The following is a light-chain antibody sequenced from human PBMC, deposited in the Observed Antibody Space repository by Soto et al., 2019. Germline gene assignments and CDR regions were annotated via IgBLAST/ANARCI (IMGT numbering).Light chain of an antibody. Sequence: QSALTQPASVSGSPGRSVTISCTGSSSDVGDFNYVSWYQHLPGRAPKLIIYDVTNRPSGIYYRFSGSKSGRTASLTISGLQAEDEADYYCSSYSSSSTHVVFGGGTKLTVL. CDR2: DVT. CDR3: SSYSSSSTHVV. J-gene: IGLJ2*01. V-gene: IGLV2-14*03. CDR1: SSDVGDFNY.